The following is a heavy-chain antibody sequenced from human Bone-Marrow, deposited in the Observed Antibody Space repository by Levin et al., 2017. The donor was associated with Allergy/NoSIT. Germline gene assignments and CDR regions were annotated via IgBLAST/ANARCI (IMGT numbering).Heavy chain of an antibody. CDR3: ATLGDYNILTGQSDDAFDI. Sequence: GGSLRLSCTASGFTFSNYNMNWVRQAPGKGLEWVSSISRTSRNIYYADSMKGRFTISRDNAKNSLFLQMNSLTAEDTAVYYCATLGDYNILTGQSDDAFDIWGQGTTVIVSS. CDR2: ISRTSRNI. V-gene: IGHV3-21*06. CDR1: GFTFSNYN. D-gene: IGHD3-9*01. J-gene: IGHJ3*02.